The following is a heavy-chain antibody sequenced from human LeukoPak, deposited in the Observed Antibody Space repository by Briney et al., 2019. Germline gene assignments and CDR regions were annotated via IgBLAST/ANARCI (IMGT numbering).Heavy chain of an antibody. CDR1: GGSFSGHY. Sequence: SETLSLTCAVYGGSFSGHYWTWIRQPPGKGLEWIGEIYHSGSTNFDPSLKSRLIISVDTSKNQFSLKLTSVTAADTAVYYCGRRRAYTSNWYVDYWGQGTLVTVSS. V-gene: IGHV4-34*01. CDR3: GRRRAYTSNWYVDY. CDR2: IYHSGST. D-gene: IGHD6-13*01. J-gene: IGHJ4*02.